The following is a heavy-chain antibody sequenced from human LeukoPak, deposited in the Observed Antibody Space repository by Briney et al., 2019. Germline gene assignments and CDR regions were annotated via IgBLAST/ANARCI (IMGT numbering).Heavy chain of an antibody. Sequence: SVKVSCKASGGTFSSYAISWVRQAPGQGLEWMGGIIPIFGTANYAQKFQGRVTITADESTSTAYMELSSLRSEDTAVYYCAKDKAQQLAQGVFGYWGQGTLVTVSS. CDR2: IIPIFGTA. CDR3: AKDKAQQLAQGVFGY. V-gene: IGHV1-69*13. J-gene: IGHJ4*02. CDR1: GGTFSSYA. D-gene: IGHD6-13*01.